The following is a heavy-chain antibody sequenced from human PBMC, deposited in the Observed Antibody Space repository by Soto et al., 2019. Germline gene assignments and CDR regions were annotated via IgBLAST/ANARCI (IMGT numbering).Heavy chain of an antibody. CDR3: ARDNGHGDYGFDAFDI. J-gene: IGHJ3*02. CDR2: IWYDGSNK. V-gene: IGHV3-33*01. CDR1: GFTFSSYG. D-gene: IGHD4-17*01. Sequence: QVQLVESGGGVAQPGRSLRLSCAASGFTFSSYGMHWVRQAPGKGLEWVAVIWYDGSNKYYADSVKGRFTISRDNSKNTLYLQMNSLRAEDTAVYYCARDNGHGDYGFDAFDIWGQGTMVTVSS.